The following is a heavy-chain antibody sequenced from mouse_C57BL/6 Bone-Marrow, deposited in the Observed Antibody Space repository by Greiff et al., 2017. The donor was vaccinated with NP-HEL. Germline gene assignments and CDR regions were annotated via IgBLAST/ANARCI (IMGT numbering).Heavy chain of an antibody. V-gene: IGHV1-80*01. CDR2: IYPGDGDT. CDR3: ARYYGSSYYFDY. D-gene: IGHD1-1*01. CDR1: GYAFSSYW. J-gene: IGHJ2*01. Sequence: QVQLQQSGAELVKPGASVKISCKASGYAFSSYWMNWVKQRPGKGLEWIGQIYPGDGDTNYNGKFKGKATLTAAKSSRTAYMQLSSLTSEDSAVYLCARYYGSSYYFDYWGQGTTLTVSS.